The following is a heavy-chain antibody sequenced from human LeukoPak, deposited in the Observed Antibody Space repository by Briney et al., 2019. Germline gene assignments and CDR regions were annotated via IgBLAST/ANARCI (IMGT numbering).Heavy chain of an antibody. V-gene: IGHV1-2*02. Sequence: ASVKVSCKASGYTFTGYYMHWVRQAPGQGLEWMGWINPNSGGTNYAQKFQGRVTMTRDTSISTAYMELSRLRSDDTAVYYCARDGVSYDFWSGYYYYYYMDVWGKGTTVTVSS. CDR2: INPNSGGT. CDR3: ARDGVSYDFWSGYYYYYYMDV. CDR1: GYTFTGYY. D-gene: IGHD3-3*01. J-gene: IGHJ6*03.